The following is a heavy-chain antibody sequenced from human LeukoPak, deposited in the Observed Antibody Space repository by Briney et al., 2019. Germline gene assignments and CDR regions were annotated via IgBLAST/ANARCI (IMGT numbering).Heavy chain of an antibody. CDR1: GGSFSAYY. J-gene: IGHJ4*02. CDR3: ARAMDYYDSSGYYQDY. Sequence: SETLSLTCAVYGGSFSAYYWSWIRQPPGKGLEWIGEINHSGSTNYNPSLKSRVTISVDTSKNQFSLKLSSVTAADTAVYYCARAMDYYDSSGYYQDYWGQGTLVTVSS. D-gene: IGHD3-22*01. CDR2: INHSGST. V-gene: IGHV4-34*01.